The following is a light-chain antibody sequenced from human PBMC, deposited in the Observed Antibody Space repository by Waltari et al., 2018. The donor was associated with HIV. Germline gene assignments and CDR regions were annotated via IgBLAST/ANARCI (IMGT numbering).Light chain of an antibody. CDR2: DAS. CDR1: QSISFY. J-gene: IGKJ3*01. V-gene: IGKV1-39*01. Sequence: DIQMTQSPSSLSASVGDRVTITCRASQSISFYLNWYQQKPGKAPNILIYDASSLQSGLPPRFSGSGSGTEFTLTITNLQPEDFATYFCQQSFDVPLVFGPGTRVD. CDR3: QQSFDVPLV.